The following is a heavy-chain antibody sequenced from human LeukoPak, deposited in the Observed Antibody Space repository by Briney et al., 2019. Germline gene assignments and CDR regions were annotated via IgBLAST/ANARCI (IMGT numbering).Heavy chain of an antibody. CDR1: GFTVSSNY. CDR2: IYSGGST. Sequence: GSLRLSCAASGFTVSSNYMSWVRQAPGKGLEWVSVIYSGGSTYYADSVKGRFTISRDNSKNTLYLQMNSLRAEDTAVYYCASQRYSSSWYGRWYNYYYYYMDVWGKGTTVTVSS. D-gene: IGHD6-13*01. J-gene: IGHJ6*03. CDR3: ASQRYSSSWYGRWYNYYYYYMDV. V-gene: IGHV3-53*01.